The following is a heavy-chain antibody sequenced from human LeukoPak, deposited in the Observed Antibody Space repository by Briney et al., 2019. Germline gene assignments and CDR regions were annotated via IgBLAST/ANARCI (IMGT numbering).Heavy chain of an antibody. J-gene: IGHJ5*02. CDR2: ITNSGNSK. D-gene: IGHD5-12*01. V-gene: IGHV3-48*01. CDR1: EFTFSSYS. CDR3: AKDPPGSGYYFDP. Sequence: PGGSLRLSCAASEFTFSSYSMNWVRQAPGKGLEWVSYITNSGNSKSYADSVKGRFTISRDNSKNTLYLQMNSLRADDTAVYYCAKDPPGSGYYFDPWGQGTLVIVSS.